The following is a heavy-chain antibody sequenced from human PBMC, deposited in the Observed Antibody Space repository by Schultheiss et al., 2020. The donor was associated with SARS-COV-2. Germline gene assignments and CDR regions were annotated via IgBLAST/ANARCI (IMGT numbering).Heavy chain of an antibody. D-gene: IGHD6-19*01. V-gene: IGHV3-30*02. Sequence: GESLKISCAASGFSFSGYSLNWVRQTPGKGLEWVAVIWYDGSNKYYADSVKGRFTISRDNSKNTLYLQMNSLRAEDTAVYYCAKTLARAVAGTFDYWGQGTLVTVSS. CDR1: GFSFSGYS. J-gene: IGHJ4*02. CDR3: AKTLARAVAGTFDY. CDR2: IWYDGSNK.